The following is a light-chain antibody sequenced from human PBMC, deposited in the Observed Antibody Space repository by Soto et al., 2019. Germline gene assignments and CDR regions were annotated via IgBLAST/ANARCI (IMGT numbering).Light chain of an antibody. J-gene: IGKJ5*01. CDR3: QQYNNLPIT. CDR1: QDIRNY. CDR2: DAS. V-gene: IGKV1-33*01. Sequence: DLQMTQSPSSLSASVGDRVTITCQASQDIRNYLNWYQQKPGKAPKVLMYDASNLETGVPSRFSGSGSGTDFTFAISSLQPEDIATYYCQQYNNLPITFGQGTRLEIK.